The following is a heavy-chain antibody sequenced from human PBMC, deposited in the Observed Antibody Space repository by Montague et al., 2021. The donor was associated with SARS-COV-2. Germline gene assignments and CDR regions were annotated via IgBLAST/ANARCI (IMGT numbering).Heavy chain of an antibody. D-gene: IGHD1-1*01. CDR1: GGSFSGFY. CDR3: ARDASSSRWLRGRERYHFYPTNV. CDR2: INDSGST. J-gene: IGHJ6*02. V-gene: IGHV4-34*01. Sequence: SETLSLTCTIHGGSFSGGSFSGFYWNWVRQAPGKGLEWIGEINDSGSTNYKPSLRSRVTISVDKSDNQLSLSLRSVTAADTGVYYCARDASSSRWLRGRERYHFYPTNVWGQGTTVTVSS.